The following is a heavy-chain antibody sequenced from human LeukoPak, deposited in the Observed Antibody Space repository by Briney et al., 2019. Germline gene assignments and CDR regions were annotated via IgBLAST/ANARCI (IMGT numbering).Heavy chain of an antibody. D-gene: IGHD2-2*01. J-gene: IGHJ6*03. Sequence: PSETLSLTCAVYGGSFSGYYWSWIRQPPGKGLEWIGEINHSGSTNYNPSLKSRVTISVDTSKNQFSLKLSSVTAADTAVYYCARSGFMPYYYYMDVWGKGTTVTVSS. CDR1: GGSFSGYY. V-gene: IGHV4-34*01. CDR2: INHSGST. CDR3: ARSGFMPYYYYMDV.